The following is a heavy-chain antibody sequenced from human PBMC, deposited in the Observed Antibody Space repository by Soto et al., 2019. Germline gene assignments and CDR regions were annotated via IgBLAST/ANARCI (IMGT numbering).Heavy chain of an antibody. CDR3: VRATPYVGFDS. Sequence: EVQLVESGGGLVQHGGSLRLSCAVSGFTVSDHYMDWIRQIPGSGLEWIVRTRNKANGYSTEYAASVRGRFTVSRDDSRSSLNLQMDSLRVEDTAVYYYVRATPYVGFDSWGQGALVTVSS. D-gene: IGHD3-16*01. V-gene: IGHV3-72*01. CDR2: TRNKANGYST. CDR1: GFTVSDHY. J-gene: IGHJ4*02.